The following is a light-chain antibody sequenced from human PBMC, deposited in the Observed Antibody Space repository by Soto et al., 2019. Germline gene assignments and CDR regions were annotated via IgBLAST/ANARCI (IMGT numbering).Light chain of an antibody. V-gene: IGKV3-20*01. J-gene: IGKJ4*01. CDR2: DAS. CDR1: QSVSSSY. CDR3: QQFSSYPLT. Sequence: IVLTQSPGTLALSPGERATLSCRASQSVSSSYLAWYQQKPGQAPRLLMYDASSRATGIPERFSGGGSGTDFTLTISRLEPEDFAVYYCQQFSSYPLTFGGGTKVDIK.